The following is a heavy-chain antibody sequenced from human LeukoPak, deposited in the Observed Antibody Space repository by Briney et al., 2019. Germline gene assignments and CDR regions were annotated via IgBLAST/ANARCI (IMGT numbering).Heavy chain of an antibody. CDR3: TRRSSGWYPPPYYYYYMDV. Sequence: GGSLRLSCAASGFTFSNYYMSWIRQAPGKGLEWVSYISSSGSTIYYADSVKGRFTISRDNAKNSLYLQMNSLRAEDTAVYYFTRRSSGWYPPPYYYYYMDVWGKGTTVTVSS. J-gene: IGHJ6*03. V-gene: IGHV3-11*01. D-gene: IGHD6-19*01. CDR1: GFTFSNYY. CDR2: ISSSGSTI.